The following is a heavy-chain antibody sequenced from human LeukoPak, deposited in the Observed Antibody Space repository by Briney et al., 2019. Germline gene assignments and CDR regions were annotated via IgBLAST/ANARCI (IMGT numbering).Heavy chain of an antibody. V-gene: IGHV4-34*01. D-gene: IGHD3-22*01. Sequence: SETLSLTCAVYGGSFSGYYWSWIRQPPGEGLEWIGEINHSGSTNYNPSLKSRVTVSVDTSKNQFSLKLSSVTAADTAVYYCARVHYYDSSGYPLFDYWGQGTLVTVSS. CDR1: GGSFSGYY. CDR3: ARVHYYDSSGYPLFDY. CDR2: INHSGST. J-gene: IGHJ4*02.